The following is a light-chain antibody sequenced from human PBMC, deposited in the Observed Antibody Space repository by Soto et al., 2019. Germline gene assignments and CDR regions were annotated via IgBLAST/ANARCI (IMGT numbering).Light chain of an antibody. CDR3: QQYKTYPWT. Sequence: DIQMTQSPSTLSTSVGDRVTLTCRASLSVGTWLAWYQQKPGKAPNLLIYGASTLQTGVPSRFGGSGSGTYFTLTSSSLQPDYFASYYCQQYKTYPWTFGQGTRVEIK. V-gene: IGKV1-5*03. CDR2: GAS. J-gene: IGKJ1*01. CDR1: LSVGTW.